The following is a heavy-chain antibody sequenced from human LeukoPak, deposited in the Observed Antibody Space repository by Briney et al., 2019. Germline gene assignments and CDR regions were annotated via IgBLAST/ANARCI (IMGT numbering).Heavy chain of an antibody. V-gene: IGHV4-38-2*02. Sequence: SETLSLTCTVSGYSISSGYYWGWIRQPPGKGLEWTGSIDHSGSTYYNPSLKSRVTISIDTSKNQFSLKLTSVTAADTAVYYCARAGDILTGRPLDDWGQGTLVTVSS. J-gene: IGHJ4*02. D-gene: IGHD3-9*01. CDR2: IDHSGST. CDR1: GYSISSGYY. CDR3: ARAGDILTGRPLDD.